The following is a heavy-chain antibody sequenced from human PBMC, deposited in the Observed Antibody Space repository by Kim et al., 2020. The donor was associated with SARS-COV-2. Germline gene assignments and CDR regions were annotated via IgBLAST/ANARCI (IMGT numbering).Heavy chain of an antibody. V-gene: IGHV1-18*01. CDR3: AREGYYHGSGTYRPLKYYGMDV. CDR2: TSPYNDNT. Sequence: ASVKVSCKASGYTFISYGISWVRQAPGQGLEWMGWTSPYNDNTNYAQNLQGRVTMTTDTSTRTAYMELKSLRSDDTAVYYCAREGYYHGSGTYRPLKYYGMDVWGQGTAVTVSS. CDR1: GYTFISYG. J-gene: IGHJ6*02. D-gene: IGHD3-10*01.